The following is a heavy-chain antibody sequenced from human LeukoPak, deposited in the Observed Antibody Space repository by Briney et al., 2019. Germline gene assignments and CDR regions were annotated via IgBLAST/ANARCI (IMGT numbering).Heavy chain of an antibody. CDR3: ARAMVTTGRNWLDP. CDR1: VGSFSVYY. D-gene: IGHD4-17*01. V-gene: IGHV4-34*01. CDR2: INHIGST. J-gene: IGHJ5*02. Sequence: PPEALSLTCAVYVGSFSVYYWSWSRQPPGKGGEWVGEINHIGSTNYNPSLKSRVNISVDTSKKQLYLKLSSVTAADTVVYYCARAMVTTGRNWLDPWGQGTLVTVSS.